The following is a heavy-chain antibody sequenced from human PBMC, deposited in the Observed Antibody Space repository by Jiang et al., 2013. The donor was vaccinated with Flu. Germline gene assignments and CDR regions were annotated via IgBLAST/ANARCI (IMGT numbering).Heavy chain of an antibody. J-gene: IGHJ4*02. CDR2: IIPIFGKA. D-gene: IGHD2-2*01. Sequence: SGAEVKKPGSSVKVSCKASGGAFGSYAISWVRQAPGQGLEWMGGIIPIFGKATYAQNFQGRVTITADESTSTAYMEMSSLRSEDTAIYYCAKDRHIAVVPTGAFFDSWGQGTLVTVSS. CDR3: AKDRHIAVVPTGAFFDS. CDR1: GGAFGSYA. V-gene: IGHV1-69*01.